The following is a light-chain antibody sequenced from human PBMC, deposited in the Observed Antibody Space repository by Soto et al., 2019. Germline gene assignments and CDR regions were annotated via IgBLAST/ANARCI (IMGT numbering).Light chain of an antibody. CDR2: AAS. Sequence: DVQMTQSPSSVSATVGDRVTITCRASQGISSWLAWYQQNPGKAPKLLIYAASSMQSGVPSRFSGSASGTDFTITISSPHAEDFATYYCQQANSFPYTFGQGTKLEIK. CDR3: QQANSFPYT. J-gene: IGKJ2*01. CDR1: QGISSW. V-gene: IGKV1-12*01.